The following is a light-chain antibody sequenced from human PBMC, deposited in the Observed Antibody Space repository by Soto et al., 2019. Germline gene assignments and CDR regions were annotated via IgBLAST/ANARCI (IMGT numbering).Light chain of an antibody. CDR1: QSVTNNY. Sequence: PGERATLSCRASQSVTNNYLAWFQQKLGQAPRLLIYGASTRAIGIPDRFIGSGSGADFTLTISTVEPEDFAVYYCHQYGISPWTFGQGTKVDIK. CDR2: GAS. CDR3: HQYGISPWT. V-gene: IGKV3-20*01. J-gene: IGKJ1*01.